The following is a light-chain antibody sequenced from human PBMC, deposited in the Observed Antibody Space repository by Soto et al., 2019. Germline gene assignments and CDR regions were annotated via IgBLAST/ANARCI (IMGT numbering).Light chain of an antibody. Sequence: DMQVTQCRSPLSGSVGDRVTIACRASQSISSWLAWYQQKPGKAPKLLIYKASSLESGVPSRFSGSGSGTEFSLTISSLQSDDFAAYYCQQYNSYAWTFGQGTKVDIK. CDR1: QSISSW. V-gene: IGKV1-5*03. J-gene: IGKJ1*01. CDR3: QQYNSYAWT. CDR2: KAS.